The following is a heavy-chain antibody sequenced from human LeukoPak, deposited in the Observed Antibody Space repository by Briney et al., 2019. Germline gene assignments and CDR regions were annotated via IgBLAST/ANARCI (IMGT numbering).Heavy chain of an antibody. Sequence: SETLSLTCTVSGGSISTSNYYWGWIRQPPGMGLEWIGSIYRGSATHSPSLKSRVTISVDTSKNQFSLKLSSVTAADTAVYYCARYKVATMADIWGQGTMVTVSS. V-gene: IGHV4-39*07. D-gene: IGHD5-12*01. J-gene: IGHJ3*02. CDR3: ARYKVATMADI. CDR1: GGSISTSNYY. CDR2: IYRGSA.